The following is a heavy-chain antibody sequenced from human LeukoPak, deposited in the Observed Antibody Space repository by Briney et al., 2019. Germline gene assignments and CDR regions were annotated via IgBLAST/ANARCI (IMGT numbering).Heavy chain of an antibody. D-gene: IGHD2-2*01. J-gene: IGHJ6*02. CDR3: ARDQSALYCSSTSCYLANYYYYGMDV. CDR1: GFTFSSYA. Sequence: GRSLRLSCAASGFTFSSYAMHWVRQAPGKGLEWVAVISYDGSNKYYADSVKGRFTISRDNSKNTLYLQMNSLRAEDTAVYYCARDQSALYCSSTSCYLANYYYYGMDVWGQGTTVTVSS. V-gene: IGHV3-30*04. CDR2: ISYDGSNK.